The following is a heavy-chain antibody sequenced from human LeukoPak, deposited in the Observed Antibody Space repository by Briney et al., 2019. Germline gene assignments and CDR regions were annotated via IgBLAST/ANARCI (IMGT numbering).Heavy chain of an antibody. CDR1: GYPFTIYD. CDR3: ARGRQSEL. V-gene: IGHV1-8*01. D-gene: IGHD1-7*01. Sequence: ASVKVSCKASGYPFTIYDINWVRQAAGQGLEWVAWINPMGMRAYAQKFQGRVSMTTNTSINTAYMELSSLRSGDTAVYYCARGRQSELWGQGTLATVSS. J-gene: IGHJ4*02. CDR2: INPMGMR.